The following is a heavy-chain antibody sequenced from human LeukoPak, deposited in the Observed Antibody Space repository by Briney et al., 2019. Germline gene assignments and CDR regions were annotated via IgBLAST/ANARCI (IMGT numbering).Heavy chain of an antibody. CDR1: GFTFSVSA. CDR3: TRLDYGHDY. V-gene: IGHV3-73*01. D-gene: IGHD3-16*01. CDR2: VRTRSNNYAK. J-gene: IGHJ4*02. Sequence: GGSLRLSCAASGFTFSVSAMHWVRQAPGKGLEWIGRVRTRSNNYAKGYAESVKGRFTISRDDSKNMAYLQMHSLTSEDTAVYYCTRLDYGHDYWGQGTLVMVSS.